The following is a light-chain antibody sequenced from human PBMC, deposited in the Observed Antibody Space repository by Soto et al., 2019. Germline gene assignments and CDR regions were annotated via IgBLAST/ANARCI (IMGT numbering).Light chain of an antibody. Sequence: QSALTQPASVSGSPGQSITISCTGTSSDVGGYNYSSWYQQHPGKAPKFIIYDVRNRPSGVSNRFSGSRSGNTASLTISGLQAEAEADYYCSSSTSSSTVIFGGGTQLTVL. CDR3: SSSTSSSTVI. V-gene: IGLV2-14*03. CDR2: DVR. J-gene: IGLJ2*01. CDR1: SSDVGGYNY.